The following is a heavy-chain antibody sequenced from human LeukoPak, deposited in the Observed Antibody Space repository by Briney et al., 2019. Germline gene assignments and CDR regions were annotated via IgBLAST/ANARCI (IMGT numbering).Heavy chain of an antibody. V-gene: IGHV3-7*01. CDR2: IKQDGSEK. D-gene: IGHD5-18*01. CDR1: GFTFSSYW. J-gene: IGHJ4*02. CDR3: ARDGGGYSCGGWGINFDY. Sequence: GGSLRLSCAASGFTFSSYWMSWVRQAPGKGLEWVANIKQDGSEKYYVDSVKGRFTISRDNAKNSLYLQMNSLRAEDTAVYYCARDGGGYSCGGWGINFDYWGQGTLVTVSS.